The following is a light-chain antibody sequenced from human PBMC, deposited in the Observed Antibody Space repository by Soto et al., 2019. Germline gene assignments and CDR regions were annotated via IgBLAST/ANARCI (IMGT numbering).Light chain of an antibody. CDR3: QQRFSWPLT. J-gene: IGKJ4*01. V-gene: IGKV3-11*01. CDR1: QSVTSS. CDR2: DAS. Sequence: EIVLTQSPATLSLSPGERATLSCRASQSVTSSLAWYQQKPGQAPRLLIYDASNRATGIPARFSGSGSGTDFPLTISSLAPADFAVYYCQQRFSWPLTFGGGTTVEIK.